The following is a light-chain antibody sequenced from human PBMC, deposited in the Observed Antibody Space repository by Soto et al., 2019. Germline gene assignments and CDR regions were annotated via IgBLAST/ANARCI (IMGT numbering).Light chain of an antibody. CDR3: QSYDSSLSGPV. J-gene: IGLJ1*01. V-gene: IGLV2-11*01. CDR2: DVS. Sequence: QSALTQPRSVSGSPGQSVTISCTGTSSDVGAYNYVSWYQQHPGKAPKLMTYDVSKRPSGVPDRFSGSKSGNTASLTISGLQAEDEADYYCQSYDSSLSGPVFGTGTKVTVL. CDR1: SSDVGAYNY.